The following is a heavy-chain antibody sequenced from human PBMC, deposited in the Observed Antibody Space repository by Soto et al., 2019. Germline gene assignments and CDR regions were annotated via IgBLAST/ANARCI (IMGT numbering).Heavy chain of an antibody. CDR2: IYYSGST. Sequence: SETLSLTCTVSGGSISSSSYYWGWIRQPPGKGLEWIGSIYYSGSTYYNPSLKSRVTISVDTSKNQFSLKLSSVTAADTAVYYCASTTPEGYYFDYWGQGTLVTVSS. D-gene: IGHD5-12*01. V-gene: IGHV4-39*01. J-gene: IGHJ4*02. CDR3: ASTTPEGYYFDY. CDR1: GGSISSSSYY.